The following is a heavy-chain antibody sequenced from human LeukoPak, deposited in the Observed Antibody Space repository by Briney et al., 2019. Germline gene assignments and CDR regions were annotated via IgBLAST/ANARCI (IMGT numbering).Heavy chain of an antibody. V-gene: IGHV3-43*01. Sequence: PGGSLRLSCAASGFTLDDYTMHWVRQPPGKGLEWISLITWDGGTTYYADSVRGRFTISRDNSKNSLFLRMNSLRPEDTALYYCARVRTAEAGNDYYMGVWGNGTTVIVSS. D-gene: IGHD6-13*01. CDR1: GFTLDDYT. J-gene: IGHJ6*03. CDR2: ITWDGGTT. CDR3: ARVRTAEAGNDYYMGV.